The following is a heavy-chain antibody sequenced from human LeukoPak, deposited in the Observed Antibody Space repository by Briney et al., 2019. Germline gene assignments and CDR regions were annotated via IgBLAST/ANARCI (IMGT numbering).Heavy chain of an antibody. CDR1: GGTFSSYA. D-gene: IGHD2-15*01. V-gene: IGHV1-69*04. J-gene: IGHJ3*02. CDR3: ARGATPGAFDI. Sequence: SVKVSCKASGGTFSSYAISWVRQAPGQGLEWMGRIIPILGMANYAQKFQGRVTITADKSTSTAYMELSSLRSEDTAVYYCARGATPGAFDIWGQGTMVTVSS. CDR2: IIPILGMA.